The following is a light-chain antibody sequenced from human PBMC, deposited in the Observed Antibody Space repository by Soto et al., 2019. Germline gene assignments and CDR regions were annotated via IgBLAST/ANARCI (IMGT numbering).Light chain of an antibody. CDR3: QQYGSSPRIT. CDR2: GAS. Sequence: IVLTQSPGTLSSSPGERPTLSCRPSQSVSSSYLAWYQQKPRQAPRLLLYGASSRATGIPDTFCGSGCGTDFSLPISRLEPEDFSVYYCQQYGSSPRITFGQGTRLEIK. J-gene: IGKJ5*01. CDR1: QSVSSSY. V-gene: IGKV3-20*01.